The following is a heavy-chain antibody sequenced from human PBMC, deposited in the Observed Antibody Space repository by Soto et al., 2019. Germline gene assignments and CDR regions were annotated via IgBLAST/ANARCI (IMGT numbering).Heavy chain of an antibody. CDR2: ISYSGST. D-gene: IGHD2-21*02. J-gene: IGHJ6*02. CDR3: ARDLWGYCGTDCYPLDV. V-gene: IGHV4-59*11. Sequence: ILSLTCTVSGGYISSISNHYCSWIRQPPGKGLEWIGYISYSGSTVYNPSFKSRVTISVDTSKNQFSLKLNSVTAADTAVYYCARDLWGYCGTDCYPLDVWGQGTTVTVSS. CDR1: GGYISSISNHY.